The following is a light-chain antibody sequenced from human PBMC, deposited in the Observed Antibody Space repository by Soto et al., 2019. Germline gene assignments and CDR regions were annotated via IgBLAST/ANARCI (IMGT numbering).Light chain of an antibody. CDR2: ENN. V-gene: IGLV1-40*01. J-gene: IGLJ1*01. Sequence: QSVLTQPPSVSEAPGQRVTISCTGSSSNIGAGYEAHWYQQVPGTAPKLLIYENNNRPSGVPDRFSGSKSGTSASLAITWFQSEDEAEYYCQSYDSSLSGYVFGTGTKVTVL. CDR3: QSYDSSLSGYV. CDR1: SSNIGAGYE.